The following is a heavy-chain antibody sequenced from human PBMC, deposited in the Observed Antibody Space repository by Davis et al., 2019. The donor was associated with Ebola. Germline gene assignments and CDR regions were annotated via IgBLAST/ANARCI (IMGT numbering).Heavy chain of an antibody. J-gene: IGHJ6*04. Sequence: MPSETLFLTCTVSGGSIDSGGYYWSWIRQRSGKGLEWIGYIFYRGSTYYNPSLKSRVTISVDTSKNLFSLSLSSVTAADTAVYYCARRAGFQYYYGMDVWGKGTTVTVSS. V-gene: IGHV4-31*03. CDR3: ARRAGFQYYYGMDV. D-gene: IGHD3-10*01. CDR1: GGSIDSGGYY. CDR2: IFYRGST.